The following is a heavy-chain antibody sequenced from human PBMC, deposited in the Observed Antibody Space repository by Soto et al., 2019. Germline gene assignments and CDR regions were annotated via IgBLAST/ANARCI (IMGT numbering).Heavy chain of an antibody. J-gene: IGHJ4*02. Sequence: QVHLVQSGAEVRKPGASVKVSCKASGYTFSSYAMHWVRQAPGQRLEWMGWINAGYGNTKSSQKFQDRVTISRDTSASTAYMELTSPRSEGTAVYYCARDTGDGTFDFWGQGALVTVAS. D-gene: IGHD7-27*01. CDR3: ARDTGDGTFDF. CDR2: INAGYGNT. V-gene: IGHV1-3*01. CDR1: GYTFSSYA.